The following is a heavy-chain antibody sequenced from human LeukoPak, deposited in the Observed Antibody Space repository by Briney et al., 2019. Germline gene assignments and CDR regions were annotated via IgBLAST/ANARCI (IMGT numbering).Heavy chain of an antibody. Sequence: SETLSLTCTVSGGSISSYYWSWIRQPAGKGLEWIGRIYTSGSTNYNPSLKSRVTMSVDTSKNQFSLKLSSVTAADTAVYYCARAGFGEFAVERNWFDPWGQGTLVTVSS. D-gene: IGHD3-10*01. CDR1: GGSISSYY. CDR2: IYTSGST. V-gene: IGHV4-4*07. J-gene: IGHJ5*02. CDR3: ARAGFGEFAVERNWFDP.